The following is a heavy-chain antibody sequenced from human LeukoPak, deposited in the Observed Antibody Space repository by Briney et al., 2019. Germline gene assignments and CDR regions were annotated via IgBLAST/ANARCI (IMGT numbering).Heavy chain of an antibody. D-gene: IGHD3-16*01. CDR1: GDSISSGDYY. J-gene: IGHJ4*02. CDR2: IYYSGST. V-gene: IGHV4-30-4*01. CDR3: ATGGSPGYFDY. Sequence: PSQTLSLTCTVSGDSISSGDYYWSWIRQPPGKGLEWIGYIYYSGSTSYNPSLKSRVTMSVDTSKNQFSLKLSSVTAADTAVYYCATGGSPGYFDYWGQGTLVTVSS.